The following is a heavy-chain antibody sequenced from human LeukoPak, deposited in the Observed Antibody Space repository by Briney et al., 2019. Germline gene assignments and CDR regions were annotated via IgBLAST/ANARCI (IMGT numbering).Heavy chain of an antibody. CDR3: ASGITMVRAAGY. D-gene: IGHD3-10*01. J-gene: IGHJ4*02. CDR1: GFTFGSYW. CDR2: IKQDGSEK. V-gene: IGHV3-7*01. Sequence: GGSLRLSCAASGFTFGSYWMSWVRQAPGKGLEWVANIKQDGSEKYYVDSVKGRFTISRDNAKNSLYLQMNSLRAEDTAVYYCASGITMVRAAGYWGQGTLVTVSS.